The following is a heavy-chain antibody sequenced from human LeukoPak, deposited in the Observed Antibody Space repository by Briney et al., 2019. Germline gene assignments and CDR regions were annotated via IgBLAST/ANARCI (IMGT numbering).Heavy chain of an antibody. J-gene: IGHJ6*03. CDR1: GGSFSGYY. V-gene: IGHV4-34*01. D-gene: IGHD4-23*01. Sequence: PSETLSLTCAVYGGSFSGYYWSWIRQPLGKGLEWIGEINHSGSTNYNPSLKSRVTISVDTSKNQFSLKLSSVTAADTAVYYCARLGRWAQRGYYYYYMDVWGKGTTVTVSS. CDR3: ARLGRWAQRGYYYYYMDV. CDR2: INHSGST.